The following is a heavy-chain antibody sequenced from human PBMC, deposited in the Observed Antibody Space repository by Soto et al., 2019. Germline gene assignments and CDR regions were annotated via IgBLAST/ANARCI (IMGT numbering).Heavy chain of an antibody. CDR2: ISGSGGST. Sequence: GGSLRLSCAASGFTFSSYAMSWVRQAPGKGLEWVSAISGSGGSTYYADSVKGRFTISRDNSKNTLYRQMNSLRAEDTAVYYCAKPPYYYDFWSGYPPPYYYYYYYMDVWGKGTTVTVSS. V-gene: IGHV3-23*01. D-gene: IGHD3-3*01. CDR1: GFTFSSYA. J-gene: IGHJ6*03. CDR3: AKPPYYYDFWSGYPPPYYYYYYYMDV.